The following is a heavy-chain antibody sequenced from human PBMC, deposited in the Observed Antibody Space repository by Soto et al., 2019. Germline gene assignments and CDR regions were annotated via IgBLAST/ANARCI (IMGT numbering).Heavy chain of an antibody. CDR2: IYYSGST. CDR3: ASRYGGNFDY. D-gene: IGHD1-26*01. Sequence: QVQLQESGPGLVKPSETLSLTCTVSGSSISSYYWSWIRQPPGKGLEWIGYIYYSGSTNYNPALKSRVTISVDTSKNQVSLKLSSVTAADTAVYYCASRYGGNFDYWGQGTLVTVSS. CDR1: GSSISSYY. J-gene: IGHJ4*02. V-gene: IGHV4-59*01.